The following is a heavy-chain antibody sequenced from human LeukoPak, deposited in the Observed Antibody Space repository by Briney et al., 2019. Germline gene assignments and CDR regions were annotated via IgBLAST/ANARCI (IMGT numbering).Heavy chain of an antibody. CDR3: ARPMGYGDYNPFGY. D-gene: IGHD4-17*01. V-gene: IGHV1-69*01. Sequence: SVKVSCKASGGTFSSYAISWVRQAPGQGLEWMGGIIPIFGTANYAQKFQGRVTITADESTSTAYMELSSLRSEDTAVYYCARPMGYGDYNPFGYWGQGTLVTVSS. CDR1: GGTFSSYA. CDR2: IIPIFGTA. J-gene: IGHJ4*02.